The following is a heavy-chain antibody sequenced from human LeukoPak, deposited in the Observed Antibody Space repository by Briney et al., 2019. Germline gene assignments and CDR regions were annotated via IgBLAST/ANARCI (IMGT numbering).Heavy chain of an antibody. CDR1: GFTFSTYA. CDR2: IWNDGGDK. V-gene: IGHV3-33*01. Sequence: GGSLRLSCTASGFTFSTYAMHWVRQAPGKGLEWVAVIWNDGGDKYYADSVKGRFTISRDNSKNTLYLQMNSLRAEDTAVYYCAGDLSRNWFDPWGPGTLVTVSS. J-gene: IGHJ5*02. CDR3: AGDLSRNWFDP.